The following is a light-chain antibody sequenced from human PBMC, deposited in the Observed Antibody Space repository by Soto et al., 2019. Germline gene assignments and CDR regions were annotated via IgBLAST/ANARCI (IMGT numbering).Light chain of an antibody. CDR3: QQYGSSALT. CDR1: QSVSSSY. J-gene: IGKJ4*01. Sequence: EIVLTQSPGTLSLSPGERATLSCRASQSVSSSYLAWYQQKPGQAPSLLIYGASSRATGSPDRFSGSGSGTDFTLTISRLEPEDFAVYYCQQYGSSALTFGGGTKVEIK. V-gene: IGKV3-20*01. CDR2: GAS.